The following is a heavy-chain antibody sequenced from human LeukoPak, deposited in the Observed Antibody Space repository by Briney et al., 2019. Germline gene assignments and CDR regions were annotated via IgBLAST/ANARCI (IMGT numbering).Heavy chain of an antibody. J-gene: IGHJ3*02. Sequence: ASVKVSCKVSGYTLTELSMHWVRQAPGKGLEWMGGFDPEDGETIYAQKFQGRVTMTEDTSTDTACMELSSLRSEDTAVYYCATMPAYCGGDCYGFAFDIWGQGTMVTVSS. V-gene: IGHV1-24*01. CDR2: FDPEDGET. D-gene: IGHD2-21*02. CDR3: ATMPAYCGGDCYGFAFDI. CDR1: GYTLTELS.